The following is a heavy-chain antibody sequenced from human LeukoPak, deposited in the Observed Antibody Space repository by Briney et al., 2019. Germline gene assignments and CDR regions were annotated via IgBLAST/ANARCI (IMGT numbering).Heavy chain of an antibody. J-gene: IGHJ5*02. Sequence: GGSLRLSCAASGFTFSSYVMNWVRQAPGKGLEWVSGITDSGGSTFYADAVKGRFTISRDNSKNTLYLQMNSLRAEDTAVYYCAKMAIVGNWFDPWGQGTLVTVSS. CDR3: AKMAIVGNWFDP. CDR1: GFTFSSYV. CDR2: ITDSGGST. D-gene: IGHD5-12*01. V-gene: IGHV3-23*01.